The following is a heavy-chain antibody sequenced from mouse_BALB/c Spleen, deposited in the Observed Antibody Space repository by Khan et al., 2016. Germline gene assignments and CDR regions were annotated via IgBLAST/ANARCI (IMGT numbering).Heavy chain of an antibody. V-gene: IGHV9-3*02. CDR2: INTKTGEP. D-gene: IGHD1-1*01. J-gene: IGHJ2*01. CDR1: GYTFTNYG. Sequence: QIQLVQSGPELKKPGETVKISCKAAGYTFTNYGINWVKQAPGKGVKWMGWINTKTGEPTYAEDFKGRFAFSLEPSASTAYLQINNLKNEDTATYFCARWDYGSSYFDYWGQGTTRTVSS. CDR3: ARWDYGSSYFDY.